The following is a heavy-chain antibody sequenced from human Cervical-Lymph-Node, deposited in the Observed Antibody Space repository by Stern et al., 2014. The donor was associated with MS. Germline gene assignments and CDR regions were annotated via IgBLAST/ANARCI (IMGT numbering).Heavy chain of an antibody. V-gene: IGHV1-18*01. CDR1: GYTFTYYA. J-gene: IGHJ4*02. D-gene: IGHD4-11*01. CDR3: ARDDDYTRRAIDY. Sequence: VQLVQSGAEVKKPGASVNVSCKTSGYTFTYYAISWIRQAPGQGIEWVGWISPYNGNTNFVQKLQGRVAMTTDTSTSTAYMELRSLRSDDTAVYYCARDDDYTRRAIDYWGQGTLVTVSS. CDR2: ISPYNGNT.